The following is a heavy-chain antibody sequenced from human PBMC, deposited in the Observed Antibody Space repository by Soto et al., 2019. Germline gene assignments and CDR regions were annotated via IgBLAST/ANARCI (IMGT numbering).Heavy chain of an antibody. CDR1: GFSLSTSGVG. CDR2: IYWDDDK. CDR3: ALHRSLRYFDWAEGYFHY. J-gene: IGHJ4*02. V-gene: IGHV2-5*02. Sequence: QITLKETGPTLVKPTHTLTLTCTFSGFSLSTSGVGVGWIRQPPGKALEWRALIYWDDDKRISPSLKSRLTSTKDPSKTQVVLTMTYLDPVDTATYYWALHRSLRYFDWAEGYFHYWGQGTLVTVSS. D-gene: IGHD3-9*01.